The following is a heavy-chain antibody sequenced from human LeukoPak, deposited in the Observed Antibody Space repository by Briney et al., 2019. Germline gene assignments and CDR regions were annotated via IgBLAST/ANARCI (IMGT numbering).Heavy chain of an antibody. Sequence: GGSLRLSCAASGFTFSSYGMHWVRQAPGKGLEWVAFIRYDGSNKYYADSVKGRFTISRDNSKNTLYLQMNSLRAEDTAVYYRAKEYYLTFLGAFDIWGQGTMVTVSS. CDR2: IRYDGSNK. J-gene: IGHJ3*02. D-gene: IGHD3-10*01. CDR1: GFTFSSYG. CDR3: AKEYYLTFLGAFDI. V-gene: IGHV3-30*02.